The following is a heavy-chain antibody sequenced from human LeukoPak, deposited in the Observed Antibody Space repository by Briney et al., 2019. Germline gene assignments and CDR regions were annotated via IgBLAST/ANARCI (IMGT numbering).Heavy chain of an antibody. Sequence: SVKVSCKPFGYPFTSCGINWVRQAPGQRLEWRGGIIPIFGTAKYARKFRGRVTITADKSTRTAYMELSSLRSEDTAVYYCARDNDSRDPPHFDYWGQGTLVTVSS. CDR3: ARDNDSRDPPHFDY. D-gene: IGHD3-16*01. CDR1: GYPFTSCG. V-gene: IGHV1-69*06. J-gene: IGHJ4*02. CDR2: IIPIFGTA.